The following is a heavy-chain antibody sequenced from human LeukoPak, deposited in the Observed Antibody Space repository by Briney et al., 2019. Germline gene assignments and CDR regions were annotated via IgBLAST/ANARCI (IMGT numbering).Heavy chain of an antibody. D-gene: IGHD3-9*01. V-gene: IGHV4-39*01. CDR3: ARLHFLYYDILTGHTGGAFDI. CDR1: GGSISSSSYY. Sequence: PSETLSLTCTVSGGSISSSSYYWGWIRQPPGKGLEWIGSIYYSGSTYYNPSLKSRVTISVDTSKNQFSLKLSSVTAADTAVYYCARLHFLYYDILTGHTGGAFDIWGQGTMVTVSS. J-gene: IGHJ3*02. CDR2: IYYSGST.